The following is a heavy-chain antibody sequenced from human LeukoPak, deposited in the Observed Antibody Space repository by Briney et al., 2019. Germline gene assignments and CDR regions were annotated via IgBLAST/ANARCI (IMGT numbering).Heavy chain of an antibody. CDR3: ARGRVDNGDTGAY. CDR2: ISSSGTTI. Sequence: GGSLTLSCPASGFTFSSYEMNWVRQAPGKGLEWVSYISSSGTTIYYADSVKGRFTISRDNAKNSLNQQMNSLRAEDTADYYCARGRVDNGDTGAYWGQGTLVTVS. D-gene: IGHD4-17*01. J-gene: IGHJ4*02. V-gene: IGHV3-48*03. CDR1: GFTFSSYE.